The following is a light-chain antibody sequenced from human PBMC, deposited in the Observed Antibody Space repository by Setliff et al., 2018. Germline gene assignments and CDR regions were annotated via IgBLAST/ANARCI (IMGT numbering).Light chain of an antibody. J-gene: IGLJ1*01. V-gene: IGLV2-23*01. Sequence: QSALTQPASVSGSPGQSITISCTGSSSDVGSYNLVSWYQQHPAKAPKLMIYDASKRPSGVSIRFSGSKSGNTASLTISGLQAEDEAEYYCCSYAGSSTFVFGTGTKVTVL. CDR1: SSDVGSYNL. CDR3: CSYAGSSTFV. CDR2: DAS.